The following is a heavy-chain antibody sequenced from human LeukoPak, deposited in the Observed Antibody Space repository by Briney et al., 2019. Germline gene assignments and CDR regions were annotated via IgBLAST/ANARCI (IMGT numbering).Heavy chain of an antibody. D-gene: IGHD3-10*01. V-gene: IGHV3-23*01. CDR3: AKRIYGWFQIDY. J-gene: IGHJ4*02. CDR2: ITGPGEGA. Sequence: GGSLRLSCAASGFSFSDFAMSWVRRAPGKGLEWVSAITGPGEGAFYADSVRGRFTISRDNSKNTLYLQMNSLRAEDTAVYYCAKRIYGWFQIDYWGQGTLVTVSS. CDR1: GFSFSDFA.